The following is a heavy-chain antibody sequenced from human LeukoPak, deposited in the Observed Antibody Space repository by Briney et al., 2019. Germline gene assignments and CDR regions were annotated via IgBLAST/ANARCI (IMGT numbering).Heavy chain of an antibody. CDR3: ARAKSSSSGNYYYYGMDV. J-gene: IGHJ6*02. D-gene: IGHD6-6*01. Sequence: GGSLRLSCAASGFTFSSYGMHWVRQAPGRGLEWVAVIWYDGSNKYYADSVKGRFTISRDNSKNTLYLQMNSLRAEDTAVYYCARAKSSSSGNYYYYGMDVWGQGTTVTVSS. CDR1: GFTFSSYG. V-gene: IGHV3-33*01. CDR2: IWYDGSNK.